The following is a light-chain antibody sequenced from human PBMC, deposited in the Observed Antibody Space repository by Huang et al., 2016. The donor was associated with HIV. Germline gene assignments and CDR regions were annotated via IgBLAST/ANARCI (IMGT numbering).Light chain of an antibody. Sequence: EIVLTQSPGTLSLSPGERATLSCRASQSVSSSYLAWYQQNPGQAPRLLFYGAYSRATGIPDRFIGSGSGTDFTLTISRREPEDFAVYYCQQYDSSPWTFGQGTKVEIK. V-gene: IGKV3-20*01. CDR3: QQYDSSPWT. CDR2: GAY. CDR1: QSVSSSY. J-gene: IGKJ1*01.